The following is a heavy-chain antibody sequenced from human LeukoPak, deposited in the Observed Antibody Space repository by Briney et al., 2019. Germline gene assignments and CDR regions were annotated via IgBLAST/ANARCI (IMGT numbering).Heavy chain of an antibody. CDR3: ARRVTTFNWFDP. CDR1: GCTFTSYG. D-gene: IGHD2-21*02. Sequence: ASVKVSCKASGCTFTSYGISWVRRAPGQGLEWMGWISAYNGNTNYAQKLQGRVTMTTDTSTSTAYMELRSLRSDDTAVYYCARRVTTFNWFDPWGQGTLVTVPS. V-gene: IGHV1-18*01. J-gene: IGHJ5*02. CDR2: ISAYNGNT.